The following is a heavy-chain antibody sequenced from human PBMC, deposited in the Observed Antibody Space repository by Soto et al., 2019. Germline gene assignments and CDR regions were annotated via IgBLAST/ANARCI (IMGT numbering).Heavy chain of an antibody. J-gene: IGHJ4*02. CDR1: GYTFTSYG. D-gene: IGHD6-6*01. CDR2: ISAYNGNT. CDR3: ASTYEYSSPFDY. V-gene: IGHV1-18*01. Sequence: GASVKLTCKASGYTFTSYGISWVRQAPGQGLEWMGWISAYNGNTNYAQKLQGRVTMTTDTSTSTAYMELRSLRSDDTAVYYCASTYEYSSPFDYWGQGTLVTVSS.